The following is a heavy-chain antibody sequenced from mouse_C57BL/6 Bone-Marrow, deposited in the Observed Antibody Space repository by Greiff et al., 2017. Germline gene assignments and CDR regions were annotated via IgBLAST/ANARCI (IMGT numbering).Heavy chain of an antibody. D-gene: IGHD2-3*01. V-gene: IGHV1-69*01. J-gene: IGHJ2*01. CDR3: AREAVDGYYPLNYFDY. Sequence: VQLQQPGAELVMPGASVKLSCKASGYTFTSYWMPWVKQRPGQGLEWIGEIDPSDSYTNYNQKFKGKSTLTVDKSSSTAYMQLSSLTSEDSAVYYCAREAVDGYYPLNYFDYWGQGTTLTVSS. CDR2: IDPSDSYT. CDR1: GYTFTSYW.